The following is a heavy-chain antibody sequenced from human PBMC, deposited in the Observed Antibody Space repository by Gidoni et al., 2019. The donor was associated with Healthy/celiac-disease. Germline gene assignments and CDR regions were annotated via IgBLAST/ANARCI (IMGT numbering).Heavy chain of an antibody. Sequence: RSLRLSCAASGFTFSSYGMHWVRQAPGKGLEWVEVIWYDGSNKYYADSVKGRFTISRDNSKNTLNLQMNSLRAEDTDVYYWAREHISICSGGSCYGNWFDPWGQGTLVTVSS. V-gene: IGHV3-33*01. CDR2: IWYDGSNK. D-gene: IGHD2-15*01. CDR3: AREHISICSGGSCYGNWFDP. J-gene: IGHJ5*02. CDR1: GFTFSSYG.